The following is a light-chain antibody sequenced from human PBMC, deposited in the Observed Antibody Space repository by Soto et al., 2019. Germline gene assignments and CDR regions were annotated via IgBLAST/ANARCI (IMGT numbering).Light chain of an antibody. CDR3: AAWDDSLNGYV. Sequence: QSALTQPPSASGTPGQRVTTSCSGSSSNIGSNTVNWYQQLPGTAPKPLIYSNNQRPSGVPDRFSGSKSGTSASLAISGLQSEDEADYYCAAWDDSLNGYVFGTGTKVTVL. V-gene: IGLV1-44*01. CDR2: SNN. CDR1: SSNIGSNT. J-gene: IGLJ1*01.